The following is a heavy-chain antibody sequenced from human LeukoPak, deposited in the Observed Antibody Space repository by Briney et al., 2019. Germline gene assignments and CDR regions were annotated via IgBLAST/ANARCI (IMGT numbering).Heavy chain of an antibody. V-gene: IGHV4-30-4*01. J-gene: IGHJ4*02. CDR3: ARLGSGWFGESHFDY. D-gene: IGHD3-10*01. CDR2: IYYTGST. CDR1: GGSISSGGYY. Sequence: SETLSLTCTVSGGSISSGGYYWSWIRQPPGKGLEWIGYIYYTGSTYYNPSLKSRVTISVDKSKNQFSLKLSSVTAADTAVYYCARLGSGWFGESHFDYWGQGTLVTVSS.